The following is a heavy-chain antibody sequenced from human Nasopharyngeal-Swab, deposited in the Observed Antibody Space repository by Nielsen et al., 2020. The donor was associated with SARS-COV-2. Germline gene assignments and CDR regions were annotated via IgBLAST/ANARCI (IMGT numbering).Heavy chain of an antibody. V-gene: IGHV1-18*01. CDR1: GYTFISFG. Sequence: ASVKVSCKASGYTFISFGINWVRQAPGQGLEWMGWISPYNSNTNYAQKLQGRVTMTTDSSTYTSYMELRSLRSDDTAVYYCARGQGSWTRNAFDIWGQRTMVTVSS. D-gene: IGHD3/OR15-3a*01. J-gene: IGHJ3*02. CDR2: ISPYNSNT. CDR3: ARGQGSWTRNAFDI.